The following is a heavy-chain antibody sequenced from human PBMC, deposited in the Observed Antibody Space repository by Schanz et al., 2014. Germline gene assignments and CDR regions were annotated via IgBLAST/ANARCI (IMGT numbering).Heavy chain of an antibody. D-gene: IGHD2-15*01. Sequence: EVQLVASGGGLVQPGGSLRLSCAASGFTFSSHWMHWVRQDPGKGLVWVARINSVGSNTDYADSVTGRFTISRDNAKNSLFLQMNSLRAEDTAVYYCARDFLLEQLGYSHYYYAMDVWGQGTTVTVSS. CDR3: ARDFLLEQLGYSHYYYAMDV. V-gene: IGHV3-74*01. CDR2: INSVGSNT. J-gene: IGHJ6*02. CDR1: GFTFSSHW.